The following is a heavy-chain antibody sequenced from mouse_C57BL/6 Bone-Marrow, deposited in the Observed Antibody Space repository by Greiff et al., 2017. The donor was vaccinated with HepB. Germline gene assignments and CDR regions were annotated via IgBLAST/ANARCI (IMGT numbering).Heavy chain of an antibody. V-gene: IGHV1-82*01. D-gene: IGHD3-1*01. J-gene: IGHJ1*03. CDR1: GYAFSSSW. CDR3: ARWAYFDV. CDR2: IYPGDGDT. Sequence: VQLQQSGPELVKPGASVKISCKASGYAFSSSWMNRVKQRPGKGLEWIGRIYPGDGDTNYNGKFKGKATLTADKSSSTAYMQLSSLTSEDSAVYFCARWAYFDVWGTGTTVTVSS.